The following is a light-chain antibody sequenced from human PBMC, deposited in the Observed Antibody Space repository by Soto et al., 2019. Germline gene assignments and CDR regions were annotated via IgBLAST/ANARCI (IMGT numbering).Light chain of an antibody. CDR3: QQYNNWPRT. J-gene: IGKJ1*01. V-gene: IGKV3-15*01. Sequence: EIVMTQSPATLSVSPGERATLSCRASQSVSSNLACYQQKPGQAPRLLISGASTSATGIPARFSGSGSGTEFTLTISSLQSEDFAVYYCQQYNNWPRTFGQGTKVEIK. CDR2: GAS. CDR1: QSVSSN.